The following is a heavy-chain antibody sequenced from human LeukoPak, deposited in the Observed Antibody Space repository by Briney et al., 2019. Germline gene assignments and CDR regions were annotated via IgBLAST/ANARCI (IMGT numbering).Heavy chain of an antibody. CDR3: ARDRDYDFWSGPEYYGMDV. Sequence: GGSLRLSCAASGFTFSSYAMHWVRQAPGKGLEWVAVISYDGSNKYYADSVKGRFTISRDNSKNTLYLQMNSLRAEDTAVYYCARDRDYDFWSGPEYYGMDVWGQGTTVTVSS. D-gene: IGHD3-3*01. J-gene: IGHJ6*02. CDR1: GFTFSSYA. CDR2: ISYDGSNK. V-gene: IGHV3-30-3*01.